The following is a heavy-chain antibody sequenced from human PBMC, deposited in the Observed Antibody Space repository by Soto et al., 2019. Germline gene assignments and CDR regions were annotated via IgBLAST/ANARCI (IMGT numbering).Heavy chain of an antibody. J-gene: IGHJ5*02. V-gene: IGHV4-59*01. D-gene: IGHD6-13*01. CDR2: LYYGGIT. CDR3: AGGSSWDWFDP. Sequence: PSETLSLTCTVSGGSLSTYYWSWIRQPPGKGLEWMGYLYYGGITYYNPSLKSRLTISEDSSKKQFSLKLSSVTAADTAVYYCAGGSSWDWFDPWGQGTLVTVSS. CDR1: GGSLSTYY.